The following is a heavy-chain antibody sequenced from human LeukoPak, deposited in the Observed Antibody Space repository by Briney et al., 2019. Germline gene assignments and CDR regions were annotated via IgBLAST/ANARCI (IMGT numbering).Heavy chain of an antibody. CDR2: IYPGDSDT. CDR1: GYSFTSYW. CDR3: ARLGSYGLERYYYYYYGMDV. D-gene: IGHD5-18*01. Sequence: GESLKISCKGSGYSFTSYWIGWVRQMPGKGLEWMGIIYPGDSDTRYSPSFQGQVTISADKSISTAYLQWSSLKASDTAMYYCARLGSYGLERYYYYYYGMDVWGQGTTVTVSS. J-gene: IGHJ6*02. V-gene: IGHV5-51*01.